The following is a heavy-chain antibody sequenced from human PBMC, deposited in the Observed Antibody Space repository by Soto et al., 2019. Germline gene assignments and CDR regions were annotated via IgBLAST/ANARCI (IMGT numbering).Heavy chain of an antibody. CDR2: IKSKTDGGTT. CDR1: GFTFSNAW. CDR3: TTDTGSGYSAAPAD. D-gene: IGHD3-22*01. Sequence: EVQLVESGGGLVKPGGYLRLSCAASGFTFSNAWMSWVRQAPGKGLEWVGRIKSKTDGGTTDYAAPVKGRFTISRDDSKNTLYLQMNSLKTEDTAVYYCTTDTGSGYSAAPADWGQGTLVTVSS. V-gene: IGHV3-15*01. J-gene: IGHJ4*02.